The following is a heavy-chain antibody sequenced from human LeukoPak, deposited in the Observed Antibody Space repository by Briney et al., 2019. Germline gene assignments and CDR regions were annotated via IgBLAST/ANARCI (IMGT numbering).Heavy chain of an antibody. J-gene: IGHJ6*02. D-gene: IGHD4-23*01. Sequence: GGSLRLSCAASGFTFDDYAMHWVRQAPGKGLEWVSLNSGDGGSTYYADSVKGRFTISRDNSKNSLYLQMNSLRTEDTALYYCAKDIAPNYGGNSEYYYGMDVWGQGAMVTVSS. CDR1: GFTFDDYA. V-gene: IGHV3-43*02. CDR2: NSGDGGST. CDR3: AKDIAPNYGGNSEYYYGMDV.